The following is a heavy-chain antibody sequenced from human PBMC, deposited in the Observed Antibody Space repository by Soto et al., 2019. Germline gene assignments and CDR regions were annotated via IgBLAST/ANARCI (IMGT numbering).Heavy chain of an antibody. D-gene: IGHD4-17*01. CDR1: GFTFSSYA. J-gene: IGHJ4*02. V-gene: IGHV3-23*01. Sequence: GGSLRLSCAASGFTFSSYAMSWVRQAPGKGLEWVSAISGSGGSTYYADSVKGRFTISRDNSKNTLYLQMNSLRAEDTAVYYCAKGGGYGDYERTFDYWGQGTLVTVSS. CDR2: ISGSGGST. CDR3: AKGGGYGDYERTFDY.